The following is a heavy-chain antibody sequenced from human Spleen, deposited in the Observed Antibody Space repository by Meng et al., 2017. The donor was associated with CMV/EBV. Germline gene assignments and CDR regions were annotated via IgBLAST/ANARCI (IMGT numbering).Heavy chain of an antibody. Sequence: GESLKISCADSGFTFSSYWMSWVRQAPGKGLEWVSTLTSGGGAFYADSVKGRFTISRDNSKNTLYLQMNSLRAEDTALFYCAKDLNYGGISGLDYWGQGTPVTVSS. CDR2: LTSGGGA. CDR1: GFTFSSYW. CDR3: AKDLNYGGISGLDY. J-gene: IGHJ4*02. V-gene: IGHV3-23*01. D-gene: IGHD2-21*01.